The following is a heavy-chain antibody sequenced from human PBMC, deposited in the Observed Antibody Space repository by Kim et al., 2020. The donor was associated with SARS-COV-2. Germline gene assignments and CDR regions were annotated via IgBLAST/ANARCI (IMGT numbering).Heavy chain of an antibody. CDR1: GGSFSGYY. Sequence: SQTLSLTCAVYGGSFSGYYWSWIRQPPGKGLEWIGEINHSGSTNYNPSLKSRVTISVDTSKNQFYLKLISVTAADTAVYYCASTLDGDAPDYWGQGTLVT. CDR3: ASTLDGDAPDY. V-gene: IGHV4-34*01. D-gene: IGHD4-17*01. CDR2: INHSGST. J-gene: IGHJ4*02.